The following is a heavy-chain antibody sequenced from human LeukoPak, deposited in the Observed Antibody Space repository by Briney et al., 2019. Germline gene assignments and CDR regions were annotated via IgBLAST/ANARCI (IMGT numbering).Heavy chain of an antibody. CDR3: AREDGDVYSNYVFEDY. V-gene: IGHV3-7*01. Sequence: GGSLRLSCAASGFTFSSYWMNWIRMAPANGLEWVANIKQDGSEKYYVDSVKGRFTISRDNANNSLYLQMNSLRAEDTAVYYCAREDGDVYSNYVFEDYWGQGTLVTVSS. CDR1: GFTFSSYW. D-gene: IGHD4-11*01. CDR2: IKQDGSEK. J-gene: IGHJ4*02.